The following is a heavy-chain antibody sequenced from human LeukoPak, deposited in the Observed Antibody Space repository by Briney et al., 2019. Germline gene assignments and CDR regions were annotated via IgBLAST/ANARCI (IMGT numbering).Heavy chain of an antibody. CDR1: GFTFSSYW. Sequence: PGGSLRLSCAASGFTFSSYWMSWVRQAPGKGLEGVANIKQDGSAKYYVDSAKGRFTISRDNAKNSLYLQMNSLRAEDTAVYYCARDWEVPAATVDYWGQGTLVTVSS. D-gene: IGHD2-2*01. V-gene: IGHV3-7*01. CDR2: IKQDGSAK. J-gene: IGHJ4*02. CDR3: ARDWEVPAATVDY.